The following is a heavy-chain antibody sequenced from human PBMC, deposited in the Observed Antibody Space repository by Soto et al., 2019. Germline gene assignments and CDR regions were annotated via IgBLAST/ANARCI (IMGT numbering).Heavy chain of an antibody. V-gene: IGHV1-69*13. Sequence: SVKVSCKASGGTFSSYAISWVRQAPGQGLEWMGGIIPIFGTANYAQKFQGRVTITADESTSTAYMELSSVTAADTAVYYCARGLDYYGSGREYYYMDVWGKGTTVTVSS. CDR2: IIPIFGTA. CDR1: GGTFSSYA. D-gene: IGHD3-10*01. CDR3: ARGLDYYGSGREYYYMDV. J-gene: IGHJ6*03.